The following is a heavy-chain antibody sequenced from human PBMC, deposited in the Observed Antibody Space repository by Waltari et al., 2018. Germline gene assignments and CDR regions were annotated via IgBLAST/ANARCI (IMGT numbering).Heavy chain of an antibody. CDR1: GGSISSGGYY. CDR3: ARDRVLTVTTQGPGWFDP. Sequence: QVQLQESGPGLVKPSQTLSLTCTVSGGSISSGGYYWSWIRQHPGKGLEWIGYIYYSGSTYYNPSLKSRVTISVDTSKNQFSLKRSSVTAADTAVYYCARDRVLTVTTQGPGWFDPWGQGTLVIVSS. D-gene: IGHD4-4*01. CDR2: IYYSGST. J-gene: IGHJ5*02. V-gene: IGHV4-31*03.